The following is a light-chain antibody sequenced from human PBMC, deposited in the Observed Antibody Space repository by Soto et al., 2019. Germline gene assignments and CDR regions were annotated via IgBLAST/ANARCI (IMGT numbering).Light chain of an antibody. J-gene: IGLJ1*01. CDR3: SSYTISRTYV. V-gene: IGLV2-14*03. Sequence: QSALTQPASVSGSPGQSITISCTGTSSDVGAYNFVSWHQQHPGKAPKLIIYNVYDRPSGISYRFSGSKSGNTASLTISGLQGEHEADYYFSSYTISRTYVFGTGTKLTVL. CDR1: SSDVGAYNF. CDR2: NVY.